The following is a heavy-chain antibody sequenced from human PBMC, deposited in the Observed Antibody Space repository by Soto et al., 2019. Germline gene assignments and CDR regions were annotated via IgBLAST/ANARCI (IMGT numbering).Heavy chain of an antibody. CDR3: SRDSRTLWYFEY. V-gene: IGHV1-2*06. CDR1: GYTFIGYY. CDR2: INPNSGEV. Sequence: ASVKVSCKASGYTFIGYYIHWVRQAPGQGLEWMGRINPNSGEVTYGETFQGRVTMTRDTSNNTAYMELSRLRSDDTAVYYCSRDSRTLWYFEYWVQGTLVTDSS. D-gene: IGHD2-2*01. J-gene: IGHJ4*02.